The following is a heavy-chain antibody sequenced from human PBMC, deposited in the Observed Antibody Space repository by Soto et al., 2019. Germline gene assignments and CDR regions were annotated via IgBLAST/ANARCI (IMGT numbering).Heavy chain of an antibody. CDR1: GGSFSGYY. CDR3: ARVHGDYGRYFDY. V-gene: IGHV4-34*01. D-gene: IGHD4-17*01. Sequence: PSETLSLTCAVYGGSFSGYYWSWIRQPPGKGLEWVGEINHSGSTNYNPSLKSRVNISVDRSKNQFSLKLSSVTAADTAVYFCARVHGDYGRYFDYWGQGTLVTVSS. J-gene: IGHJ4*02. CDR2: INHSGST.